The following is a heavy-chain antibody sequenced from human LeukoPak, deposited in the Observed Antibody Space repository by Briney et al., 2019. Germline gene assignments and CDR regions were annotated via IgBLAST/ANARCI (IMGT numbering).Heavy chain of an antibody. V-gene: IGHV6-1*01. CDR1: GDSVSSDSAA. Sequence: SQTLSLTCAISGDSVSSDSAAWNWRRQSPSGGLEWLGRTYYKSKWYNDYSAFLKSRIIINPDTSKNQFSLQLNFVTPEDTAVYYCARAVAGTEGWFNSWGQGTLVTVSS. CDR3: ARAVAGTEGWFNS. D-gene: IGHD1-1*01. CDR2: TYYKSKWYN. J-gene: IGHJ5*01.